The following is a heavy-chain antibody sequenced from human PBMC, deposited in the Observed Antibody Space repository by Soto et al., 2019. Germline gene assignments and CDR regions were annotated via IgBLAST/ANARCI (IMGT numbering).Heavy chain of an antibody. CDR3: ARGGIVAVPATLSSYHDYTNYRFDS. CDR1: GGAFSDFA. Sequence: QVQLAQSGAEVRKPGSSVKVSCRTSGGAFSDFAFSWVRQAPGQGLEWMGGIIPMFAASKYAQRFQGRVSITADTSTQTVYLELSSLTPEDTAVYYCARGGIVAVPATLSSYHDYTNYRFDSWGQGTLVSV. J-gene: IGHJ4*02. CDR2: IIPMFAAS. D-gene: IGHD2-21*02. V-gene: IGHV1-69*06.